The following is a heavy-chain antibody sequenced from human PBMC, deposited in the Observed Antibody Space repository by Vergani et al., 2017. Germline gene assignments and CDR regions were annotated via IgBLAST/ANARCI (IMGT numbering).Heavy chain of an antibody. Sequence: QVQLQESGPGLVKPSQTLSLTCTVSGGSISSGDYYWSWIRQPPGKGLEWIGYIYYSGSTYYNPSLKSRVAISIDTSKNHFSLRLSSVTAADTAVYYCARHIRGYSYGVFDYWGQGREVTVSS. CDR2: IYYSGST. D-gene: IGHD5-18*01. J-gene: IGHJ4*02. V-gene: IGHV4-30-4*08. CDR1: GGSISSGDYY. CDR3: ARHIRGYSYGVFDY.